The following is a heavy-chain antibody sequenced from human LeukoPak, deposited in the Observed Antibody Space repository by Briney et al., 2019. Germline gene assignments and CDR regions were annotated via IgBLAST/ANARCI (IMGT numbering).Heavy chain of an antibody. D-gene: IGHD6-19*01. Sequence: GGSLRLSCAASGFTFSSYAMSWVRQAPGKGLEWVSTISGSGTGSYYADSVKGRFTISRDNSKYTLYLQMNSLRADDTAVYYCAKGGYSSGWRNYFDYWGQGTLVTVSS. J-gene: IGHJ4*02. V-gene: IGHV3-23*01. CDR3: AKGGYSSGWRNYFDY. CDR2: ISGSGTGS. CDR1: GFTFSSYA.